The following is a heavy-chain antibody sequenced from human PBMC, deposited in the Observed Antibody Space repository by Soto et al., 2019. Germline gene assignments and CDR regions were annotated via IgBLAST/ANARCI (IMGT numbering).Heavy chain of an antibody. CDR2: IYYSGST. D-gene: IGHD6-13*01. Sequence: SEILSLTCAVSGGSISSGGYYWSWIRQHPGKGLEWIGYIYYSGSTYYNPSLKSRVTISVDTSKNQFSLKLSSVTAADTAVYYCAREGRDSSWYLGYWGQGTLVNVSS. CDR3: AREGRDSSWYLGY. CDR1: GGSISSGGYY. J-gene: IGHJ4*02. V-gene: IGHV4-31*11.